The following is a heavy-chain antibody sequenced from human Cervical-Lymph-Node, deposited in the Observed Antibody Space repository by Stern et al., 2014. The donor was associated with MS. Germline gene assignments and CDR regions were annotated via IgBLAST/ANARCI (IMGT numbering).Heavy chain of an antibody. CDR2: IWYDGSNK. CDR1: GFTFSSYG. J-gene: IGHJ6*02. Sequence: QVQLVESGGGVVQPGRSLRLSCAASGFTFSSYGMHWVRQAPGKGLEWVAVIWYDGSNKYYADSVKGRFTISRDNSKNTLYLQMNSLRAEDTAVYYCARDRRTCGGDCYPYYYYGMDVWGQGTTVTVSS. D-gene: IGHD2-21*02. V-gene: IGHV3-33*01. CDR3: ARDRRTCGGDCYPYYYYGMDV.